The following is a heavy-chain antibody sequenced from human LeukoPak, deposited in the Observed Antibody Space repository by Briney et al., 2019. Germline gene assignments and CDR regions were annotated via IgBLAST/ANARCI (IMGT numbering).Heavy chain of an antibody. CDR1: GGSFSGYY. Sequence: SETLSLTCAVYGGSFSGYYWSWIRQPPGKGLEWIGEINHSGSANYNPSLKSRVTISVDTSKNQFSLKLSSVTAADTAVYYCARAPTTVPDDYWGQGTLVTVSS. CDR3: ARAPTTVPDDY. V-gene: IGHV4-34*01. D-gene: IGHD4-17*01. CDR2: INHSGSA. J-gene: IGHJ4*02.